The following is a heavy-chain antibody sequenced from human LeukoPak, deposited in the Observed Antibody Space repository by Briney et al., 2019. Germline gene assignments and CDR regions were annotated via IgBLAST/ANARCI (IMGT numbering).Heavy chain of an antibody. D-gene: IGHD2-2*01. J-gene: IGHJ4*02. CDR2: ISYDGSNK. V-gene: IGHV3-30-3*01. CDR3: ARDFIVVVPAAIMGIFDY. Sequence: GGSLRLSCAASGFTFSSYAMYWVRQAPGKGLEWVSVISYDGSNKYYADSVKGRFTISRDNSKNTLYLQMNSLRAEDTAVYYCARDFIVVVPAAIMGIFDYWGQGTLVTVSS. CDR1: GFTFSSYA.